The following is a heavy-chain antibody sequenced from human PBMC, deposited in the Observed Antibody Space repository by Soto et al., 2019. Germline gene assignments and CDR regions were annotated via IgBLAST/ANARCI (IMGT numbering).Heavy chain of an antibody. V-gene: IGHV2-5*02. CDR3: SHKAILSNWFDP. CDR2: MYWDDDK. J-gene: IGHJ5*02. Sequence: QITLKESGPTLVKPTQTLTLTCTFSGFSLSTSGVGVGWIRQPPGKALEWLALMYWDDDKRYSPSLKSMLTITKDTTKNQVVLTMTNMDPVDTATYYCSHKAILSNWFDPWGQGTLVTVSS. CDR1: GFSLSTSGVG. D-gene: IGHD2-21*01.